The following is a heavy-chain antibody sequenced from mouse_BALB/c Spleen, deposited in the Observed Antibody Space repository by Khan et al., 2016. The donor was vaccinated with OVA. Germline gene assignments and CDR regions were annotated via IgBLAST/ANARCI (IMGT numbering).Heavy chain of an antibody. CDR2: ISTYSGNT. D-gene: IGHD2-3*01. CDR3: ARPAYDGYYDY. CDR1: GYTFTDYA. V-gene: IGHV1S137*01. J-gene: IGHJ2*01. Sequence: QVQLKQSGPELVRPGVSVKISCKGSGYTFTDYAMYWVKQSHAKSLAWIGLISTYSGNTNYNQKFKGKATITVDKSSSTAYMELASLTSGDSAIYYCARPAYDGYYDYWGQGTTLTVSS.